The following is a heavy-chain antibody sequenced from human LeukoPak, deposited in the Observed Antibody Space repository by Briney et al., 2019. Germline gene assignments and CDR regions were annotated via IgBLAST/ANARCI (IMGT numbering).Heavy chain of an antibody. Sequence: PGGSLRLSCAASGFTFSSYWMHWVRQAPGKGLVWVSRINSDGSSTSYADSVKGRFTISRDNAKNTLYLQMNSLRAEDTAVYYCARDCSGGSCYSVAPYYYYYYMDVWGKGTTVTVSS. CDR2: INSDGSST. J-gene: IGHJ6*03. CDR1: GFTFSSYW. CDR3: ARDCSGGSCYSVAPYYYYYYMDV. V-gene: IGHV3-74*01. D-gene: IGHD2-15*01.